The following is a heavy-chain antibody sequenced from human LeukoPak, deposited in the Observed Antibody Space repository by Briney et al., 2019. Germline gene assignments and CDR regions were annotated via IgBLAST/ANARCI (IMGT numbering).Heavy chain of an antibody. J-gene: IGHJ4*02. CDR2: IGSAGDT. D-gene: IGHD6-19*01. CDR1: GFTFSSYD. CDR3: ATTVAGTRWALGY. Sequence: GGSLRLSCAASGFTFSSYDMHWVRQAIGQGLEWVSAIGSAGDTYYPGSVKGRFTISRENAKNSLYLQMNSLRAGDTAVYYCATTVAGTRWALGYWGQGTLVTVSS. V-gene: IGHV3-13*01.